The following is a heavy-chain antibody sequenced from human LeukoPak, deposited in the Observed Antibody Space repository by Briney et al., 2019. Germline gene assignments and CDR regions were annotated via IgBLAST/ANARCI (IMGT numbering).Heavy chain of an antibody. CDR2: MNPNSGNT. D-gene: IGHD6-13*01. CDR3: ARAPSSSWYGSYQI. V-gene: IGHV1-8*01. CDR1: GYTFTSYD. J-gene: IGHJ3*02. Sequence: ASVKVSCKASGYTFTSYDVNWFRQATGQGLEWMGWMNPNSGNTGYAQKFQGWVTMTRDTSISTAYMELSRLRSDDTAVYYCARAPSSSWYGSYQIWGQGTMVTVSS.